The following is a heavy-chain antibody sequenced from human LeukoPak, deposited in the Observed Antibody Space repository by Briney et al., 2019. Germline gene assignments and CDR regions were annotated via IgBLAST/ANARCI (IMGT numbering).Heavy chain of an antibody. J-gene: IGHJ3*02. CDR3: ARDRADCSSTSCRAPGAFDI. CDR1: GGTFSSYA. CDR2: IIPIFGTA. D-gene: IGHD2-2*01. Sequence: SVKVSCKASGGTFSSYAISWVRQAPGQGLEWMGGIIPIFGTANYAQKLQGRVTITTDTSTSTAYMELRSLRAEDTAVYYCARDRADCSSTSCRAPGAFDIWGQGTMVTVSS. V-gene: IGHV1-69*05.